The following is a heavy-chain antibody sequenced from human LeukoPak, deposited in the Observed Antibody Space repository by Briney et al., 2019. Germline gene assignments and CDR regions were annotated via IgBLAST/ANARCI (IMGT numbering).Heavy chain of an antibody. CDR1: GGTFSSYA. V-gene: IGHV1-69*13. CDR3: TRGLRSYWDRIAAAGVFDY. D-gene: IGHD6-13*01. J-gene: IGHJ4*02. CDR2: IIPIFETA. Sequence: GASVKVSCKPSGGTFSSYAINWVRQAPGQGLEWMGGIIPIFETANYAQKFQGRVTITADESTSTAYMELSSLRSEDTAVYYCTRGLRSYWDRIAAAGVFDYWGQGTLVTVSS.